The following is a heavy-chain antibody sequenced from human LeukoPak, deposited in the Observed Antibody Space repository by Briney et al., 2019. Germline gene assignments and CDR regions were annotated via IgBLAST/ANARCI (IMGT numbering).Heavy chain of an antibody. Sequence: ASVKVSCEASGYTFTSYDINWVRQATGQGLEWMGWMNPNSGNTGYAQKFQGRVTMTRNTSISTAYMELSSLRSEDTAVYYCARSALPHCSSTSCYTPDVWGKGTTVTVSS. J-gene: IGHJ6*04. V-gene: IGHV1-8*01. D-gene: IGHD2-2*02. CDR2: MNPNSGNT. CDR1: GYTFTSYD. CDR3: ARSALPHCSSTSCYTPDV.